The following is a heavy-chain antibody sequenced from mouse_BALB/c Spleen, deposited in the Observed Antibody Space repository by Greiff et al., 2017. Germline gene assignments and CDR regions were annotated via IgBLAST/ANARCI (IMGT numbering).Heavy chain of an antibody. J-gene: IGHJ2*01. CDR1: GFTFSSYT. CDR2: ISSGGSYT. CDR3: TRDQGDYYGSSYPYYFDY. Sequence: EVKLVESGGGLVKPGGSLKLSCAASGFTFSSYTMSWVRQTPEKRLEWVATISSGGSYTYYPDSVKGRFTISRDNAKNTLYLQMSSLKSEDTAMYYCTRDQGDYYGSSYPYYFDYWGQGTTLTVSS. D-gene: IGHD1-1*01. V-gene: IGHV5-6-4*01.